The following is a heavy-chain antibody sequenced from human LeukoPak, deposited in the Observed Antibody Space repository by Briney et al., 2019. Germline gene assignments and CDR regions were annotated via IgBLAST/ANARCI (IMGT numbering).Heavy chain of an antibody. CDR3: AAGPFDFNKDPTPTT. V-gene: IGHV1-8*02. CDR1: GYTFTNYD. D-gene: IGHD3-9*01. CDR2: MNPKSNNR. J-gene: IGHJ5*02. Sequence: ASVKVSCKASGYTFTNYDVNWVRQATGQGLEWMGWMNPKSNNRGYAQKFQGRVTMTEDTSTDTAYMELSSLRSEDTAVYYCAAGPFDFNKDPTPTTWGQGTLVTVSS.